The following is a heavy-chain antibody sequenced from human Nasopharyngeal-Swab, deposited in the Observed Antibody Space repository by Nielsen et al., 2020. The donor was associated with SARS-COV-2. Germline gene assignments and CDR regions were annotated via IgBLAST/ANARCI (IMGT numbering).Heavy chain of an antibody. CDR3: ASTDTAMERSPFDP. Sequence: ASVKVSCKASGYTFTGYYMRWVRQAPGQGLEWMGRINPNSGGTNYAQKFQGRVTMTRDTSISTAYMELSRLRSDDTAVYYCASTDTAMERSPFDPWGQGTLVTVSS. CDR2: INPNSGGT. J-gene: IGHJ5*02. D-gene: IGHD5-18*01. CDR1: GYTFTGYY. V-gene: IGHV1-2*06.